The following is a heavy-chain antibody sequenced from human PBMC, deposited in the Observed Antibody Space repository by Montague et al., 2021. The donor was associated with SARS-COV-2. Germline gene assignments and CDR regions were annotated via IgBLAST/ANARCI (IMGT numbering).Heavy chain of an antibody. CDR2: IFYTGST. CDR3: ARQAAGSYVYYGVDV. D-gene: IGHD6-13*01. Sequence: SETLSLTCTVSGDSINTYYWNWIRQPPGKGLEWLGSIFYTGSTNYNPSLKSRVTISLDTSKNQFFLKVTSVTAADTAVYYCARQAAGSYVYYGVDVWGRGTPVTVSS. V-gene: IGHV4-59*12. J-gene: IGHJ6*02. CDR1: GDSINTYY.